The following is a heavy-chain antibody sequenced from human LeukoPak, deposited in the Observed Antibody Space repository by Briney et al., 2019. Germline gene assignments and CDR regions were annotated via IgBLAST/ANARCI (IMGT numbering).Heavy chain of an antibody. CDR3: ARGYSHLTS. D-gene: IGHD2-21*01. J-gene: IGHJ4*02. CDR2: IYYSGST. V-gene: IGHV4-31*03. CDR1: GGSISSGGYY. Sequence: TLETLSLTCTVSGGSISSGGYYWTWIRQHPGKSLEWIGYIYYSGSTYYNPSLKSRVTISVDTSKNQFSLKLSSVTAADTAVYYCARGYSHLTSWGQGTLVTVSS.